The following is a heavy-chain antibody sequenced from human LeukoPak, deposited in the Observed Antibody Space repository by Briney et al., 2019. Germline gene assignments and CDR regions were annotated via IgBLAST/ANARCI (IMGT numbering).Heavy chain of an antibody. V-gene: IGHV3-21*01. CDR1: GFTFSSYN. Sequence: GGSLRLSCAASGFTFSSYNMNWVRQAPGKGLEWVSLISSSSSYIYYSDSVKGRFTISRDNAKSSLYLQINSLRAEDTAVYFCARWAVYYYYYMDVWGKGTTVTVSS. D-gene: IGHD6-19*01. CDR3: ARWAVYYYYYMDV. J-gene: IGHJ6*03. CDR2: ISSSSSYI.